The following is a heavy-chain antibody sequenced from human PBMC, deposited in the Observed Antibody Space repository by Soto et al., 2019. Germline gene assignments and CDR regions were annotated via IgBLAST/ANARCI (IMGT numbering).Heavy chain of an antibody. CDR3: ARVNQAPPFGKRGAFDI. J-gene: IGHJ3*02. CDR1: GFTFSDYY. Sequence: QVQLVESGGGLVKPGGSLRLSCAASGFTFSDYYMSWLRQAPGKGLEWVSYISSSGSTIYYADSVKGRFTISRDNAKNSLYLQMNTLSAEDTAVYDCARVNQAPPFGKRGAFDIWGQGTIVNVSS. CDR2: ISSSGSTI. D-gene: IGHD3-10*01. V-gene: IGHV3-11*01.